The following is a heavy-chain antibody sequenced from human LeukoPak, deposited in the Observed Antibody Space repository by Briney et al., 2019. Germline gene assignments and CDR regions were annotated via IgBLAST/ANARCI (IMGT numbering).Heavy chain of an antibody. V-gene: IGHV4-34*01. CDR2: INHSGST. D-gene: IGHD6-13*01. Sequence: KPSETLSLTCAVYGGSFSGYYWSWIRQPPGKGLEWIGEINHSGSTNYNPSLKSRVTISVDTSKNQFSLKLSSVTAADTAVYYCATGYSSSWYPYGMDVWGQGTTVTVSS. CDR3: ATGYSSSWYPYGMDV. CDR1: GGSFSGYY. J-gene: IGHJ6*02.